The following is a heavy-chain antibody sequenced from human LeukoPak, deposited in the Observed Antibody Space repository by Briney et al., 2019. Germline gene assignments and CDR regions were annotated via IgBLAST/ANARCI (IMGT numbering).Heavy chain of an antibody. CDR1: GSTFTSYW. V-gene: IGHV5-51*01. D-gene: IGHD6-13*01. J-gene: IGHJ5*02. CDR3: ARSSSSWYSWFDP. CDR2: MYPGDFDT. Sequence: GESLQISCQGPGSTFTSYWIAWVRPLPGKGLEWMGIMYPGDFDTRYSPSFKGQVTISADKSISTAYLQWSSLKASDTAMYYCARSSSSWYSWFDPWGQGTLVTVSS.